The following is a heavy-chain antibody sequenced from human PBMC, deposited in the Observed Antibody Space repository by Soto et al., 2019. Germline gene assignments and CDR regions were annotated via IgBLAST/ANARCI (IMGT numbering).Heavy chain of an antibody. D-gene: IGHD3-22*01. V-gene: IGHV1-3*01. J-gene: IGHJ6*02. CDR2: INAGNGNT. Sequence: ASVKVSCKASGYTFTSYGTHWVRQAPGQRLEWTGWINAGNGNTKYSEKFQGRVTITRDTSASTAYLELSSLRSEDTAVYYCARDPNDSSAYYHHYYYGMDVWGQGTTVTVSS. CDR3: ARDPNDSSAYYHHYYYGMDV. CDR1: GYTFTSYG.